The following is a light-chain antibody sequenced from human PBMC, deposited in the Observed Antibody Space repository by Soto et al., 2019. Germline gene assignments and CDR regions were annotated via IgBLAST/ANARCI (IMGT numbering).Light chain of an antibody. J-gene: IGKJ1*01. V-gene: IGKV1-5*01. Sequence: DIQMTQSPSTLSASVGERVTITCRASQSVTNWLAWYQQKPGKAPQFLIQAASNLQSGVPSRFSGSGSGTEFILSINSLQPEDIATYYCLQVSSFPRTFGQGTKVEIK. CDR2: AAS. CDR1: QSVTNW. CDR3: LQVSSFPRT.